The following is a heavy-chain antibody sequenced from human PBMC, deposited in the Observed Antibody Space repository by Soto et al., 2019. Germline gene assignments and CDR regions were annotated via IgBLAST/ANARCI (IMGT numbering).Heavy chain of an antibody. CDR1: GYTFTSYG. CDR2: ISAYNGNT. J-gene: IGHJ4*02. V-gene: IGHV1-18*04. CDR3: ARSPKLLIGWLRFGY. Sequence: ASVKVSCKASGYTFTSYGISWVRQAPGQGLEWMGWISAYNGNTNYAQKLQGRVTMTTDTSTSTAYMELRSLRSDDTAVYYCARSPKLLIGWLRFGYWSQGTLVTVSS. D-gene: IGHD5-12*01.